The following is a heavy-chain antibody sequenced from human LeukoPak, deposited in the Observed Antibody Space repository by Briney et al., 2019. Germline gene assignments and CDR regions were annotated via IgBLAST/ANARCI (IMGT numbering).Heavy chain of an antibody. CDR2: IKQDRSEK. CDR3: ARDLGYCSGGSCLSFDY. J-gene: IGHJ4*02. D-gene: IGHD2-15*01. V-gene: IGHV3-7*03. Sequence: GGSLRLSCAASGFSFTTYWMSWVRQAPGKGLEWVANIKQDRSEKYYVDSVKGRFTISRDNAKNSLYLQMNSLRAEDTAVYYCARDLGYCSGGSCLSFDYWGQGTLVTVSS. CDR1: GFSFTTYW.